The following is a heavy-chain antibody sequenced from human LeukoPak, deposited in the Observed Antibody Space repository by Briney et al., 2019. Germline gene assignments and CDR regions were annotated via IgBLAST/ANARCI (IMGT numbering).Heavy chain of an antibody. CDR2: INPNSGGT. J-gene: IGHJ4*02. D-gene: IGHD2-15*01. V-gene: IGHV1-2*02. CDR1: GYTFTGYY. Sequence: ASVKVSCKASGYTFTGYYMHWVRQAPGQGLEWMGWINPNSGGTNYAQKFQGRVTMTRNTSISTAYMELSRLRSDDTAVYYCARDFCSGGSCYSRFDYWGQGTLVTVSS. CDR3: ARDFCSGGSCYSRFDY.